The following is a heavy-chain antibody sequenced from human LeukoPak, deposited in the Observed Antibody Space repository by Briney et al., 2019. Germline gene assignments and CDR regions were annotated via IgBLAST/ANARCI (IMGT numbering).Heavy chain of an antibody. CDR2: INEDGTGK. Sequence: GGSLRLSCAASGFTFSSFWMSRVRQAPGKGLEWLANINEDGTGKYYVDSVKGRFTISRDNAKNSLYLQLNTLRGDDTAVYYCARSISGRSPPFDPWGQGTLVTVSS. D-gene: IGHD2-21*01. V-gene: IGHV3-7*01. CDR3: ARSISGRSPPFDP. J-gene: IGHJ5*02. CDR1: GFTFSSFW.